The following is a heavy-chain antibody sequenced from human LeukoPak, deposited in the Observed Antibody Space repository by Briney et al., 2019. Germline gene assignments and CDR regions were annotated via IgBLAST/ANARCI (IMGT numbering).Heavy chain of an antibody. D-gene: IGHD3-22*01. CDR3: ALRGSSGYYYFRWFDP. Sequence: ASVKVSCKVSGYSLTELSMHWVRQAPGKGLEWMGGFDPEDGETIYAQKFQGRVTMTEDTFTVTAYMELSSLRSEDTAVYYCALRGSSGYYYFRWFDPWGQGTLVTVSS. CDR2: FDPEDGET. V-gene: IGHV1-24*01. CDR1: GYSLTELS. J-gene: IGHJ5*02.